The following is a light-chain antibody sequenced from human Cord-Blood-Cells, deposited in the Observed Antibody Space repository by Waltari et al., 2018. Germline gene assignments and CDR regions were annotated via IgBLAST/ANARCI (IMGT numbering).Light chain of an antibody. J-gene: IGLJ2*01. CDR1: SCDVGSHNL. V-gene: IGLV2-23*01. CDR3: CSYAGSSNVV. CDR2: EGS. Sequence: QSALTQPASVSGSPGQSITISCTGTSCDVGSHNLVSWYQQPPGKAPKLMIYEGSKRPSGVSNRFSGSKSGNTASLTISGLQAEDEADYYCCSYAGSSNVVFGGGTKLTVL.